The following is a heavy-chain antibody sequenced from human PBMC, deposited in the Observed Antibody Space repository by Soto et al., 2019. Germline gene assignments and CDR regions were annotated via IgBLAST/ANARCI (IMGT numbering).Heavy chain of an antibody. D-gene: IGHD2-15*01. CDR2: ISGSGGST. CDR3: AKDRHSGYCSGGRCYSVPLDY. V-gene: IGHV3-23*01. CDR1: GFTFSSYA. J-gene: IGHJ4*02. Sequence: EVQLLESGGGLVQPGGSLRLSCAASGFTFSSYAMSWVRQAPERGLEWVSTISGSGGSTYYADSEKGRFTISRDDSKNTLYLQMNSLRAEDTAVYYCAKDRHSGYCSGGRCYSVPLDYWRQGTLVTVSS.